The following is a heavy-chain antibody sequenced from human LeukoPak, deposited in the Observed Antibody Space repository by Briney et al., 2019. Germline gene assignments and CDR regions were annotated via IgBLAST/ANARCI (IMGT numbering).Heavy chain of an antibody. Sequence: SQTLSLTCAISGESVSRNDAAWSWIRQSPSRGLEWLGRTYYRSQWYSEYAVSVKSRITINPDTSKNQFSLQLNSVTPEDTAVYYCARDGERLGIIDYWGQGTLVTVSS. CDR2: TYYRSQWYS. D-gene: IGHD4-17*01. CDR1: GESVSRNDAA. V-gene: IGHV6-1*01. J-gene: IGHJ4*02. CDR3: ARDGERLGIIDY.